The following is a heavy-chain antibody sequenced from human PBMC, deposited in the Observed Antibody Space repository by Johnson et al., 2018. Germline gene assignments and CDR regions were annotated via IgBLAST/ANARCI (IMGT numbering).Heavy chain of an antibody. Sequence: VQLQESGGGVVRPGGSLRLSCAASGFTFDDYGMSWVRQAPGKGLEWVSGINWNGGSTGYADSVKGRFTISRDNAKNSLYLQMNSLRAEDTALYYLARGGMYDPMYYYYYDYMDVWGKGTTVTVSS. CDR1: GFTFDDYG. D-gene: IGHD2-8*01. V-gene: IGHV3-20*04. J-gene: IGHJ6*03. CDR3: ARGGMYDPMYYYYYDYMDV. CDR2: INWNGGST.